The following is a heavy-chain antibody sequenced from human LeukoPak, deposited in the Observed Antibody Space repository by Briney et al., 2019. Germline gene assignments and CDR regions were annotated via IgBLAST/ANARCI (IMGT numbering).Heavy chain of an antibody. CDR3: ARGLLGYTFDY. D-gene: IGHD5-24*01. CDR1: GGSISSYY. V-gene: IGHV4-59*01. CDR2: IYYSGST. Sequence: RPSETLSLTCTVSGGSISSYYWSWIRQPPGKGLEWIGYIYYSGSTNYNPSLKSRVTISVDTSKNQFSLKLSSVTAADTAVYYCARGLLGYTFDYWCQGTLVTGSS. J-gene: IGHJ4*02.